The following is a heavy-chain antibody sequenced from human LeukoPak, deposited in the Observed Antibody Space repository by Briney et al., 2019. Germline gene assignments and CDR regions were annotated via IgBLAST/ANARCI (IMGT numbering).Heavy chain of an antibody. V-gene: IGHV4-34*01. CDR1: GASFNTYY. CDR3: ARGPVALPNDRLSLFFDF. J-gene: IGHJ5*01. Sequence: SETLSLTCAVYGASFNTYYWTWIRQSPDKGLQWIGEVKHDGDTNVNPSLRSRVVMSVDASKNQFSLKMTSVTAADTAIYFCARGPVALPNDRLSLFFDFWGQGTLVTVSS. D-gene: IGHD2-8*01. CDR2: VKHDGDT.